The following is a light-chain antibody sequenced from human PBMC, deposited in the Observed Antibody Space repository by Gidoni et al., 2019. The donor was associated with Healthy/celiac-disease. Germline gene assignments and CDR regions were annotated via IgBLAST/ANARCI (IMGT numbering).Light chain of an antibody. CDR1: SVRSYC. V-gene: IGLV3-19*01. J-gene: IGLJ3*02. CDR2: GKK. CDR3: NSRDSSGNHWV. Sequence: SSELPQDPAVSVALGRTVRITCQGDSVRSYCASWYQQKPGQAPVLVIHGKKNRTPGIPGRFSGACSGNSASLTITGAQGADEADYYCNSRDSSGNHWVFGGGTKLTVL.